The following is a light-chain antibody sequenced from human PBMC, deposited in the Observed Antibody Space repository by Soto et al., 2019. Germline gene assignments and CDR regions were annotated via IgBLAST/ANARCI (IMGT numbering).Light chain of an antibody. V-gene: IGKV3-20*01. CDR2: GVS. Sequence: IVLTQSPATLSLSPGERGTLSCRASQSVISNSLAWYQQRPGQAPRLLIHGVSSRATNIPDRFSGSGSGTAFTLSISRLEPEDSAVYYCQQYGRSPLTFGGGTKVDIK. J-gene: IGKJ4*01. CDR1: QSVISNS. CDR3: QQYGRSPLT.